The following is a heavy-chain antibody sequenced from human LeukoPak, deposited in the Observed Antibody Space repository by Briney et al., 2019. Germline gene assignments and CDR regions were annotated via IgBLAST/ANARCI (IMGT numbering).Heavy chain of an antibody. CDR2: IIPILGIA. D-gene: IGHD6-13*01. Sequence: SVKVSCNASGGTFSSYANSWVRQAPGQGLEWMGRIIPILGIANYAQKFQGRVTITADKSTSTAYMELSSLRSEDTAVYYCARAVAAAGTDYWGQGTLVTVSS. CDR3: ARAVAAAGTDY. V-gene: IGHV1-69*04. J-gene: IGHJ4*02. CDR1: GGTFSSYA.